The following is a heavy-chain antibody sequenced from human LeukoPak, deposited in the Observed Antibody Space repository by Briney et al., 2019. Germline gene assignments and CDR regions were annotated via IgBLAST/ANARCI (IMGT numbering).Heavy chain of an antibody. Sequence: SETLSLTCAVYGGSFSGYYWSWIRQPPGKGLEWIGEINHSGSTNYNPSLKSRVTISVDTSKNQFSLKLSSVTAADTAVYYCARVHYDILTGYYYGMDVWGQGTTVTVSS. CDR2: INHSGST. D-gene: IGHD3-9*01. V-gene: IGHV4-34*01. CDR3: ARVHYDILTGYYYGMDV. J-gene: IGHJ6*02. CDR1: GGSFSGYY.